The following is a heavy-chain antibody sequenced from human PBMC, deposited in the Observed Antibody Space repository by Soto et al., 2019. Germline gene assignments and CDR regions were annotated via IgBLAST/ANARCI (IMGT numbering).Heavy chain of an antibody. CDR2: IWYDGSKK. CDR1: GFTLSRYG. J-gene: IGHJ4*02. D-gene: IGHD6-13*01. Sequence: QAQLVESGGGVVQPGRSLRLSCAASGFTLSRYGMHWVRQAPGKGLEWVAVIWYDGSKKYYADSVKGRFTTSRDNSKNTLYLQMNSLRAEDTAVYYCARSAAAGTYFDYWGQGTLVTVSS. V-gene: IGHV3-33*01. CDR3: ARSAAAGTYFDY.